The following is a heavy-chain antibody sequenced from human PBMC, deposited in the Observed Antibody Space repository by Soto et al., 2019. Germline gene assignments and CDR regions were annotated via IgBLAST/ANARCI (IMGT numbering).Heavy chain of an antibody. D-gene: IGHD2-2*01. Sequence: EVQLLESGGGLVQPGGSLRLSCVASGFTFSRYVMSWVRQAPGKGLEWVSTINSNGDSTYYADSVKGRFTISRDNSKTSLYLQMNSLRAEDTAVYYCARVPDLDYCRRTSCRYYFDYWGQGALVTVSS. J-gene: IGHJ4*02. CDR1: GFTFSRYV. CDR3: ARVPDLDYCRRTSCRYYFDY. V-gene: IGHV3-23*01. CDR2: INSNGDST.